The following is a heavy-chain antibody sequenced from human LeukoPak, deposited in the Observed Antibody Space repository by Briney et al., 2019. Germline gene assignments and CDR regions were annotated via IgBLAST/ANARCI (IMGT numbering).Heavy chain of an antibody. CDR1: GFTFSSYS. CDR2: ISSSSSTI. D-gene: IGHD6-19*01. Sequence: GGSLRLSCAASGFTFSSYSMNWVRQAPGKGLEWVSYISSSSSTIYYADPVKGRFTISGDNAKNSLYLQMNSLRAEDTAVYYCARIHSSGWYRRVDYFDYWGQGTLVTVSS. V-gene: IGHV3-48*01. J-gene: IGHJ4*02. CDR3: ARIHSSGWYRRVDYFDY.